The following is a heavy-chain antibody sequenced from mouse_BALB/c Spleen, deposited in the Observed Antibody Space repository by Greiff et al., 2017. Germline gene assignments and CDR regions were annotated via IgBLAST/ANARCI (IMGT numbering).Heavy chain of an antibody. CDR2: IDPSDSYT. J-gene: IGHJ2*01. V-gene: IGHV1S127*01. Sequence: VQLQQPGAELVKPGASVKMSCKASGYTFTSYWMHWVKQRPGQGLEWIGVIDPSDSYTSYNQKFKGKATLTVDTSSSTAYMQLSSLTSEDSAVYYCTRWDYGSSYYFDYWGQGTTLTVSS. D-gene: IGHD1-1*01. CDR3: TRWDYGSSYYFDY. CDR1: GYTFTSYW.